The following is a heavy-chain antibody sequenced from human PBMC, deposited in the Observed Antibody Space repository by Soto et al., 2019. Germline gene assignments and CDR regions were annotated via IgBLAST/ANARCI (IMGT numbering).Heavy chain of an antibody. CDR2: ISGSGGST. V-gene: IGHV3-23*01. CDR1: GFTFSSYA. J-gene: IGHJ5*02. D-gene: IGHD2-21*02. CDR3: AKDGPYCGGDCYLNWFDP. Sequence: SLRLSCAASGFTFSSYAMSRVRQAPGKGLEWVSAISGSGGSTYYADSVKGRFTISRDNSKNPLYLQTSSLRAGDTAVYYCAKDGPYCGGDCYLNWFDPWGQGTLVTVSS.